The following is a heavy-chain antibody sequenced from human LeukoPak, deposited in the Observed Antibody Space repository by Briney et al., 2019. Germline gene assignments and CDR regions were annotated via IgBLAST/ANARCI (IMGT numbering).Heavy chain of an antibody. CDR1: GFTFDDYA. CDR2: ISWNSGSI. D-gene: IGHD6-13*01. J-gene: IGHJ4*02. CDR3: AKGVSSSWYLFDY. Sequence: GGSLRLSCAASGFTFDDYAMHWVRQAPGKGLEWVSGISWNSGSIGYADSVKGRFTISRDNAKNSLYLQMSSLRAEDTALYYCAKGVSSSWYLFDYWGQGTLVTVSS. V-gene: IGHV3-9*01.